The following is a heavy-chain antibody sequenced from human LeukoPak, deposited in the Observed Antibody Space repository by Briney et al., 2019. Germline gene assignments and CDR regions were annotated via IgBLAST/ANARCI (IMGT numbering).Heavy chain of an antibody. V-gene: IGHV4-34*01. Sequence: PSETLSLTCAVYGGSFSGYYWSWIRQPPGKGLEWIGEINHSGSTNYNPSLKSRVTILVDTSKNQFSLKLSSVTAADTAVYYCAICDSSGYYLEWGQGTLVTVSS. CDR1: GGSFSGYY. CDR3: AICDSSGYYLE. D-gene: IGHD3-22*01. J-gene: IGHJ4*02. CDR2: INHSGST.